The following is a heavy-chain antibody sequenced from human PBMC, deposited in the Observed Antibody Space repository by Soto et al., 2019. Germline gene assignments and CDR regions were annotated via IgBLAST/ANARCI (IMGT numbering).Heavy chain of an antibody. CDR1: GFTFSSYS. CDR3: ERNQRPAAGNYGMDV. CDR2: ISSSSSYI. D-gene: IGHD6-13*01. J-gene: IGHJ6*02. V-gene: IGHV3-21*01. Sequence: NPGGSLRLSCAASGFTFSSYSMNWVRQAPGKGLEWVASISSSSSYIYYADSVKGRFTISRDKAKNSLFLQMSSLRAEDTALYYCERNQRPAAGNYGMDVWGRGTTVTVSS.